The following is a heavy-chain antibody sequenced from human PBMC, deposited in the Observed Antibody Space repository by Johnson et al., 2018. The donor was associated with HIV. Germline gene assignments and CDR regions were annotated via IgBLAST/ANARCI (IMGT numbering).Heavy chain of an antibody. J-gene: IGHJ3*02. D-gene: IGHD1-1*01. CDR1: GFTFDDYG. CDR2: ISWNGGNT. V-gene: IGHV3-20*04. CDR3: ARVTRYNWNSDAFDI. Sequence: VQLVESGGGVVQPGRSLRLSCAASGFTFDDYGMSWVRQAPGKGLEWVSGISWNGGNTGYADSVKGRFTISRDNAKNSLYLQMNSLRAEETALYYCARVTRYNWNSDAFDIWGQGTMVTVSS.